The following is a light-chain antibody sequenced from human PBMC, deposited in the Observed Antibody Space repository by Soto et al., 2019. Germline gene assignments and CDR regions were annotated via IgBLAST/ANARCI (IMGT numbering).Light chain of an antibody. V-gene: IGLV1-51*02. CDR2: END. CDR1: TSNIGSNS. J-gene: IGLJ3*02. Sequence: QSVLTQPPSGSAAPGQKVTISCSGSTSNIGSNSVSWYQHFPGTAPKFLIYENDKRPSGIPDRFSGSKSGTSATLGIAGLQTEDEAPYYCATWDSSLSVGVFGGGTKVTVL. CDR3: ATWDSSLSVGV.